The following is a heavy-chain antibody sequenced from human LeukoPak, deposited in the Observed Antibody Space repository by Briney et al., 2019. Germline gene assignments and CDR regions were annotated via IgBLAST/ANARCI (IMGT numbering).Heavy chain of an antibody. J-gene: IGHJ4*02. Sequence: GGSLRLSCAASGFTFSDYYMSWIRQAPGKGLEWVSYISSSGSTIYYADSVKGRFTISRDNAKNSLYLQMNSLRAEDTAVYYCARSITIFGVVIMHFGYWGQGTLVTVSS. D-gene: IGHD3-3*01. CDR3: ARSITIFGVVIMHFGY. V-gene: IGHV3-11*04. CDR2: ISSSGSTI. CDR1: GFTFSDYY.